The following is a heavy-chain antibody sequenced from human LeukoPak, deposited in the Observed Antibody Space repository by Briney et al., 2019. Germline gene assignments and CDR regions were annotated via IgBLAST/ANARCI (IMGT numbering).Heavy chain of an antibody. CDR1: GFTFSSYW. J-gene: IGHJ4*02. Sequence: GGSLRLSCAASGFTFSSYWMSWVRQAPGKGLEWVANIKQGGSEKYYVDSVKGRFTISRDNAKNSLYLQMNSLRAEDTAVYYCARDGLAVAGTNDYWGQGNLVTVSS. V-gene: IGHV3-7*01. CDR2: IKQGGSEK. CDR3: ARDGLAVAGTNDY. D-gene: IGHD6-19*01.